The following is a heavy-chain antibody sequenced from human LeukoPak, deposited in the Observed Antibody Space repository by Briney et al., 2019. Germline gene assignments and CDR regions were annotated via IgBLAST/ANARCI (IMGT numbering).Heavy chain of an antibody. J-gene: IGHJ4*02. D-gene: IGHD3-16*01. CDR2: ISSFSGTI. CDR3: ARDQGGVGY. V-gene: IGHV3-48*01. CDR1: GLTFSSYS. Sequence: HPGGSLRLSCAASGLTFSSYSMNWVRQAPGKGLEWVSYISSFSGTINYADSVKGRFTISRDNAKNSLYLQMNSLRAEDTAVYYCARDQGGVGYWGQGTLVTVSS.